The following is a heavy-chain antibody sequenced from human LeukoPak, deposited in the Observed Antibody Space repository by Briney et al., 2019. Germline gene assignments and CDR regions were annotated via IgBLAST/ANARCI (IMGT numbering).Heavy chain of an antibody. V-gene: IGHV3-23*01. J-gene: IGHJ4*02. D-gene: IGHD6-13*01. Sequence: GGSLRLSCAASGFTFSSYAMSWVRQAPGKALEWVSAISGSGGSTYYADSVKGRFTISRDNSKNTLYLQMNSLRAEDTAVYYCAKKSDSSSWHNWPFDYWGQGTLVTVSS. CDR3: AKKSDSSSWHNWPFDY. CDR1: GFTFSSYA. CDR2: ISGSGGST.